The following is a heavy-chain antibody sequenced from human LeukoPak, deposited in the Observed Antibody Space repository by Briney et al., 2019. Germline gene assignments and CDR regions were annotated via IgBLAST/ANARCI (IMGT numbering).Heavy chain of an antibody. CDR1: GSTFSTYG. V-gene: IGHV3-33*01. Sequence: GGPLKLSWAPYGSTFSTYGIHWVRQAPGKGLGGVAVFWLEGSNKNYAESVKGRFTVSRDNSKNTLSLQMNSLRAEDTAVYYCARGYCSGGSCYNFDYWGQGTLVTVSS. CDR3: ARGYCSGGSCYNFDY. J-gene: IGHJ4*02. CDR2: FWLEGSNK. D-gene: IGHD2-15*01.